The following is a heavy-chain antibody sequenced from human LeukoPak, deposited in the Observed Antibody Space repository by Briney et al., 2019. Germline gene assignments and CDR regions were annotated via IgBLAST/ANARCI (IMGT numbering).Heavy chain of an antibody. J-gene: IGHJ5*02. CDR1: GGSISSSSYY. D-gene: IGHD5/OR15-5a*01. Sequence: SETLSLTCTVSGGSISSSSYYWGWIRQPPGKGLEWIGSIYYSGSTYYNPSLKSRVTISVDTSKNQFSLKLSSVTAADTAVYYCAGGLVYVKNNWFDPWGQGTLVTVSS. V-gene: IGHV4-39*07. CDR2: IYYSGST. CDR3: AGGLVYVKNNWFDP.